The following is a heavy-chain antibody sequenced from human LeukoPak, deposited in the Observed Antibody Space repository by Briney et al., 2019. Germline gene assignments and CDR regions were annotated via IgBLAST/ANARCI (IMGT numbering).Heavy chain of an antibody. J-gene: IGHJ3*02. CDR2: IYYSGST. Sequence: SETLSLTCTVSGGSITSSSYYWGWIRQPPGKGLEWIGSIYYSGSTYYNPSLKSRVTISVDTSKNQFSLKLSSVTAADTAVHYCARFETARTTNAFDIWGQGTMVTVSS. D-gene: IGHD4-11*01. CDR1: GGSITSSSYY. V-gene: IGHV4-39*01. CDR3: ARFETARTTNAFDI.